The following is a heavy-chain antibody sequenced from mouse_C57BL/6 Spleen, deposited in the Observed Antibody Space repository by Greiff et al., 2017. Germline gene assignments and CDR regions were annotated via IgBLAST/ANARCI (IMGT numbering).Heavy chain of an antibody. CDR1: GFTFSDAW. J-gene: IGHJ4*01. CDR3: TRGGYYGSSLYYYAMDY. D-gene: IGHD1-1*01. V-gene: IGHV6-6*01. Sequence: EVKLLESGGGLVQPGGSMKLSCAASGFTFSDAWMDWVRQSPEKGLEWVAEIRNKANNHATYYAESVKGRFTISRDDSKSSVYLQMNSLRAEDTGIYYCTRGGYYGSSLYYYAMDYWGQGTSVTVSS. CDR2: IRNKANNHAT.